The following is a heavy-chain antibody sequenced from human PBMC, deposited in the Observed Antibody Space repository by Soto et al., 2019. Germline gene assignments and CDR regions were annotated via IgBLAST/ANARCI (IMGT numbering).Heavy chain of an antibody. CDR1: GFTFGSSA. D-gene: IGHD1-26*01. CDR3: AAKDVPWAAFVF. Sequence: SVKVSCKASGFTFGSSAVQWVRQARGQRLEWIGWIVVGSGNTNYAQKFQERVTITRDMSTSTAYMEMSSLTSEDTGVYYCAAKDVPWAAFVFWGQGTPVTASS. V-gene: IGHV1-58*01. CDR2: IVVGSGNT. J-gene: IGHJ4*02.